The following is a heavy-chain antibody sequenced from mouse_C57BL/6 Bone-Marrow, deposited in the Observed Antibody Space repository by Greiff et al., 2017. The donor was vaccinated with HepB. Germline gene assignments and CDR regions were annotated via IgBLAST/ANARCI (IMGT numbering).Heavy chain of an antibody. Sequence: QVQLQQPGAELVMPGASVKLSCKASGYTFTSYWMHWVKQRPGQGLEWIGEIDPSDSYTNYNQKFKGKSTLTVDKSSSTAYMQLSSLTSEDSAVYYCARSSGAYYSNYYAMDYWGQGTSVTVSS. V-gene: IGHV1-69*01. J-gene: IGHJ4*01. D-gene: IGHD2-5*01. CDR2: IDPSDSYT. CDR1: GYTFTSYW. CDR3: ARSSGAYYSNYYAMDY.